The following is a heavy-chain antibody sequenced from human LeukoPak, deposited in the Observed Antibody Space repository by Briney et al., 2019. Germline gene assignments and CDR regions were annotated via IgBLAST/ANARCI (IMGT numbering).Heavy chain of an antibody. CDR2: ISSSSSYI. Sequence: GGSLGLSCAASGFIFSTYSMSWVRQAPGKGLEWVSSISSSSSYIYYADSVKGRFTISRDNAKNSLYLQMNSLRAEDTAVYYCARGGYSSTFPLWYWGQGTLVTVSS. CDR1: GFIFSTYS. J-gene: IGHJ4*02. V-gene: IGHV3-21*01. CDR3: ARGGYSSTFPLWY. D-gene: IGHD6-19*01.